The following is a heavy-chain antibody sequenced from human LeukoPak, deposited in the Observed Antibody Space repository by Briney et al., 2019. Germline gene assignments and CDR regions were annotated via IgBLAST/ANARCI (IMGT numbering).Heavy chain of an antibody. Sequence: GGSLRLSCAASGFTFSSYAMSWVRQAPGKGLEWVSAISGSGGSTYYADSVKGRFTISRDNSKNTLYLQMNSLRAEDTAVHYCAKDAPRVAYYDSSGPSDYWGQGTLVTVSS. CDR1: GFTFSSYA. V-gene: IGHV3-23*01. J-gene: IGHJ4*02. CDR3: AKDAPRVAYYDSSGPSDY. D-gene: IGHD3-22*01. CDR2: ISGSGGST.